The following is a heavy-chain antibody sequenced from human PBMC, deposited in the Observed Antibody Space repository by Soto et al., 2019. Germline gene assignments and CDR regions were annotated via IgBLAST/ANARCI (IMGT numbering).Heavy chain of an antibody. Sequence: PGGSLRLSCAASGFTFSSYAMHWVRQAPGKGLEWVAVISYDGSNKYYADSVKGRFTISRDNSKNTPYLQMNSLRAEDTAVYYCATAPRGYSYGYPVDYWGQGTVVTVSS. CDR3: ATAPRGYSYGYPVDY. D-gene: IGHD5-18*01. V-gene: IGHV3-30-3*01. CDR2: ISYDGSNK. J-gene: IGHJ4*02. CDR1: GFTFSSYA.